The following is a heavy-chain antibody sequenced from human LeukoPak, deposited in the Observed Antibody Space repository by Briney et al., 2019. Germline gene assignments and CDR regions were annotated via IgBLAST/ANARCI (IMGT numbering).Heavy chain of an antibody. Sequence: SETLSLTCAVYGGSFSGYYWSWIRQPPGKGLEWIGSIYYSGSTYYNPSLKSRVTISLDTSKNQFSLKVTSVTAADTAVYYCARSGTYQYSSTSDYWGQGTLVTVSS. CDR1: GGSFSGYY. CDR2: IYYSGST. CDR3: ARSGTYQYSSTSDY. D-gene: IGHD6-13*01. J-gene: IGHJ4*02. V-gene: IGHV4-34*01.